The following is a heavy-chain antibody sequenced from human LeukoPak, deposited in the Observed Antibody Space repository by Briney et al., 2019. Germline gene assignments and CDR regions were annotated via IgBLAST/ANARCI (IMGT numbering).Heavy chain of an antibody. J-gene: IGHJ5*02. CDR3: ARSGSTAGYYDFWRPFDP. CDR2: INPNSGGT. D-gene: IGHD3-3*01. CDR1: GYTFTGYY. V-gene: IGHV1-2*02. Sequence: ASVKVSCKASGYTFTGYYMHWVRQAPGQGLEWMGWINPNSGGTNYAQKFQGRVTMTRDTSISTDYMELSRLRSDNTAVYYCARSGSTAGYYDFWRPFDPWGQGTLVTVSS.